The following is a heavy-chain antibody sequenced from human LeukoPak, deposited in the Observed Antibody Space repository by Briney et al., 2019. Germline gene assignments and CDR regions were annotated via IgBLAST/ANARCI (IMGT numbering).Heavy chain of an antibody. J-gene: IGHJ4*02. D-gene: IGHD1-26*01. CDR2: ISSSGSTI. CDR3: ASGSGSRDY. Sequence: GGSLRLSCVASEFTFSKYSMKWVRQAPGKGLEWVSYISSSGSTIHYADSVKGRFAISRDNAKNSLYLQLNSLRAEDTAVYYCASGSGSRDYWGQGTLVTVSS. CDR1: EFTFSKYS. V-gene: IGHV3-48*04.